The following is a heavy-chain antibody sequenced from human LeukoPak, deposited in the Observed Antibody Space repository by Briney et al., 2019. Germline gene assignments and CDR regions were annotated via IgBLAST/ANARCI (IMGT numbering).Heavy chain of an antibody. Sequence: GGSLRLSCAASGFIFSRYWMSWVRQAPGKGLEWVSYISSSGSTIYYADSVKGRFTISRDNAKNSLYLQMNSLRAEDTAVYYCAELGITMIGGVWGKGTTVTISS. D-gene: IGHD3-10*02. CDR3: AELGITMIGGV. CDR2: ISSSGSTI. J-gene: IGHJ6*04. V-gene: IGHV3-48*03. CDR1: GFIFSRYW.